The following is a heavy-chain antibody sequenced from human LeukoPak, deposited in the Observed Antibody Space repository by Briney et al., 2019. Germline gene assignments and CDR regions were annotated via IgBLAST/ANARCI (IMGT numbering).Heavy chain of an antibody. J-gene: IGHJ4*02. CDR1: GFTFSSYA. CDR2: ISGSGGST. D-gene: IGHD3-10*01. V-gene: IGHV3-23*01. Sequence: GGSLRLSCAASGFTFSSYAMSWVRQAPGKGLEWDSAISGSGGSTYYADSVKGRFTISRDNSKNTLYLQMNSLRAEDTAVYYCAKDLWLWFGELSPFDYWGQGTLVTVSS. CDR3: AKDLWLWFGELSPFDY.